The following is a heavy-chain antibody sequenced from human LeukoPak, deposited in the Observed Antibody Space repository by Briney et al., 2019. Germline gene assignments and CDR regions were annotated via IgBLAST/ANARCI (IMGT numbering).Heavy chain of an antibody. D-gene: IGHD1-26*01. CDR2: ISGYNGDT. J-gene: IGHJ4*02. CDR1: GYTLTKFG. V-gene: IGHV1-18*01. Sequence: ASVKVSCKASGYTLTKFGISWVRQAPGQGLEWMAWISGYNGDTNYVQKFQDRLTMTTDTSTNTAYLELTNLRSDDTAVYYCARDWGAPHTLNFDSWGQGTPVTVSS. CDR3: ARDWGAPHTLNFDS.